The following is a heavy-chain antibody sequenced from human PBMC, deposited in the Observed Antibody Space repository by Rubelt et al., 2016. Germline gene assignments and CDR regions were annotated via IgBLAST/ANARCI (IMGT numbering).Heavy chain of an antibody. CDR2: IYYSGST. V-gene: IGHV4-59*01. Sequence: QVQLQESGPGLVKPSETLSLTCTVSGGSISSYYWSWIRQPPGKGLEWIGNIYYSGSTNYNPSLKSRVTISVDTSKNQFSRNRTSVTAADTAVYYCARGVSTSWTFWFDPWGQGTLVTVSS. D-gene: IGHD3/OR15-3a*01. J-gene: IGHJ5*02. CDR1: GGSISSYY. CDR3: ARGVSTSWTFWFDP.